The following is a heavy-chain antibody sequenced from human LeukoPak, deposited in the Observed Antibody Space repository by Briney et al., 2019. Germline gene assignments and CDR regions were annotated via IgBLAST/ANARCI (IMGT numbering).Heavy chain of an antibody. CDR3: ARFQRSPPTGAIAVAGLFDY. J-gene: IGHJ4*02. D-gene: IGHD6-19*01. Sequence: SETLSLTCAVYGGSFSGYYWSWIRQPPGKGLEWIGEINHSGSTNYNPSLKSRVTISVDTSKNQFSLKLSSVTAADTAVYYCARFQRSPPTGAIAVAGLFDYWGQGTLVTVSS. CDR1: GGSFSGYY. V-gene: IGHV4-34*01. CDR2: INHSGST.